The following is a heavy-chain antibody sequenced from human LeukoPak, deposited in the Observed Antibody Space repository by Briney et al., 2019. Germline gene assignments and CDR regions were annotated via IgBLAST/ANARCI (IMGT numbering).Heavy chain of an antibody. Sequence: GGSLRLSCAASGFTFSSYAMRWVRQAPGKGLEWVSALCGSGGSTYYADSVKGRFTISRDNSKNTLYLQMNSLRAEDTAVYYCAKGYCGGGSCQLDYWGQGTLVTVSS. J-gene: IGHJ4*02. D-gene: IGHD2-15*01. CDR2: LCGSGGST. CDR1: GFTFSSYA. CDR3: AKGYCGGGSCQLDY. V-gene: IGHV3-23*01.